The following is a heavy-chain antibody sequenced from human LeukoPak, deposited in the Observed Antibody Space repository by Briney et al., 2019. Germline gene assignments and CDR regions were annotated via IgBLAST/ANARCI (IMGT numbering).Heavy chain of an antibody. D-gene: IGHD3-3*01. J-gene: IGHJ4*02. V-gene: IGHV3-23*01. CDR3: AKARRDFWSGYLPSSDY. CDR1: VFTFSSYA. Sequence: GGSLRLSCAASVFTFSSYAMSWVRQAPGKGLEWVSAISGSGGSTYYADSVKGRFTISRDNSKNTLYLQMNSLRAEDTAVYYCAKARRDFWSGYLPSSDYWGQGTLVTVSS. CDR2: ISGSGGST.